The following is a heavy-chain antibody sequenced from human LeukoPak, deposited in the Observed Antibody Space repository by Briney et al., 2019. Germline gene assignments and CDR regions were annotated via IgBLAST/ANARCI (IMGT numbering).Heavy chain of an antibody. CDR3: AKDRGPVTTGSDY. V-gene: IGHV3-9*01. CDR2: ISWNSGSI. D-gene: IGHD4-17*01. Sequence: GRTLRLSCAASGFTFVDYAMHWVQQAPGKGLEWVSGISWNSGSIGYADSVKGRFTISRDNAKNSLYLQMNSLRAEDTALYYCAKDRGPVTTGSDYWGQGTLVTVSS. CDR1: GFTFVDYA. J-gene: IGHJ4*02.